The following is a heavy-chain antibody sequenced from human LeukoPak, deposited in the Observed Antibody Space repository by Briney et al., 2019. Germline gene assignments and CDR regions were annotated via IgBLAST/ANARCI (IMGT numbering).Heavy chain of an antibody. CDR1: GFSFNTYH. Sequence: GGSLRLSCVASGFSFNTYHMNWVRQAPGKGLEWVSFISLSSSYIYYADSVKGRFTISRDNAKNSLYLQMNSLRAEDTAVYYCARESYYDYVWGSYRSPSHFDYWGQGTLVTVSS. CDR3: ARESYYDYVWGSYRSPSHFDY. V-gene: IGHV3-21*05. CDR2: ISLSSSYI. J-gene: IGHJ4*02. D-gene: IGHD3-16*02.